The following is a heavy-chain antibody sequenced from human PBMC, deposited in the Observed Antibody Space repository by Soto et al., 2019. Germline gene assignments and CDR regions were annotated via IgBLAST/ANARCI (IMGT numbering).Heavy chain of an antibody. Sequence: EVQLLESGGGLVQSGESLRLSCAASGITFSSYTMTWVRQAPGKGLEWVSSISGSGGTTYYTDSVKGRFTISRDNSKNTLYLQMNSLRAEDTAIYYCAKDRNISSSSSYGMDVWGQGTTVTVSS. CDR3: AKDRNISSSSSYGMDV. V-gene: IGHV3-23*01. J-gene: IGHJ6*02. CDR2: ISGSGGTT. D-gene: IGHD6-6*01. CDR1: GITFSSYT.